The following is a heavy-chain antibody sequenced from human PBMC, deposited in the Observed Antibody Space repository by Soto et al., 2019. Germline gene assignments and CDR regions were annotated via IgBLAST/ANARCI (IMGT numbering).Heavy chain of an antibody. V-gene: IGHV4-31*03. Sequence: SETLSLTCIVSGGSISSNDFYWSWIRQHPGKGLEWIGYIYYSGNTYYNPSLKSRVTILVDTSKNQFSLKVSSVTAADTAVYYCARLSGSWQSGFDPWGQGTLVTGSS. CDR1: GGSISSNDFY. D-gene: IGHD6-13*01. CDR3: ARLSGSWQSGFDP. CDR2: IYYSGNT. J-gene: IGHJ5*02.